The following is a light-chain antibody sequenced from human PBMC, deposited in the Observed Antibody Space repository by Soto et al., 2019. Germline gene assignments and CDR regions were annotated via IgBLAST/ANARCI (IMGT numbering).Light chain of an antibody. Sequence: SYELTQPPAVSVAPGQTARMTCAGNDIGSKSVHWYQKRPGQAPVLGVYADSDRPSGIPERFSGSNSGTTATLIISRVEAGDEADYFCPVWDLSSDPVVLGGGTKLTVL. V-gene: IGLV3-21*02. CDR3: PVWDLSSDPVV. CDR1: DIGSKS. J-gene: IGLJ2*01. CDR2: ADS.